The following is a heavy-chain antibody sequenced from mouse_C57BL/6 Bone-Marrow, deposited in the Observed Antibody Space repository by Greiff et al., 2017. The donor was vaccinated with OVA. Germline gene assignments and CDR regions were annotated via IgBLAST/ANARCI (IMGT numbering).Heavy chain of an antibody. CDR1: GFTFSDYG. Sequence: EVMLVESGGGLVKPGGSLKLSCAASGFTFSDYGMHWVRQAPEKGLEWVAYISSGSSTIYYADTVKGRFTISRDNAKNTLFLQMTSLRSEGTAMYYCANYYDWYFDVWGTGTTVTVSS. CDR3: ANYYDWYFDV. J-gene: IGHJ1*03. D-gene: IGHD1-1*02. CDR2: ISSGSSTI. V-gene: IGHV5-17*01.